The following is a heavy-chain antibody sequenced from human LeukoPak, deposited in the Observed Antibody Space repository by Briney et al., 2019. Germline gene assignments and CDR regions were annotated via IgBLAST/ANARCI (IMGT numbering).Heavy chain of an antibody. CDR1: RYTFTGYY. J-gene: IGHJ4*02. CDR3: ARRGAYFDY. Sequence: ASVKVSCKASRYTFTGYYIPWVRQAPGQGLEWMGWINPNSGGTSYAQKFQGRVTMTRDTSISTAYMELSRLTSDDTAVYYCARRGAYFDYWGQGTLVTVSS. D-gene: IGHD4/OR15-4a*01. V-gene: IGHV1-2*02. CDR2: INPNSGGT.